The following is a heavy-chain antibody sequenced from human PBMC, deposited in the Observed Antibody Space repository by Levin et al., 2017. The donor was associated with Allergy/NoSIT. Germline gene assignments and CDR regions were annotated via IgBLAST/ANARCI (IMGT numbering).Heavy chain of an antibody. D-gene: IGHD2-2*01. J-gene: IGHJ6*02. Sequence: PGGSLRLSCAASGFTFSSYAMHWVRQAPGKGLEWVAVISYDGSNKYYADSVKGRFTISRDNSKNTLYLQMNSLRAEDTAVYYCARDHIVVVPAAIPYYYYGMDVWGQGTTVTVSS. CDR3: ARDHIVVVPAAIPYYYYGMDV. CDR1: GFTFSSYA. V-gene: IGHV3-30*04. CDR2: ISYDGSNK.